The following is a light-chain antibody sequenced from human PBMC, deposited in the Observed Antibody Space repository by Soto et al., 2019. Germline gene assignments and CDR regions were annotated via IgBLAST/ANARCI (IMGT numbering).Light chain of an antibody. CDR1: QSIVRW. J-gene: IGKJ5*01. CDR3: QQRSYLPIS. CDR2: AAS. Sequence: DNQMTQSPSTLSAYVGDTVTISSRATQSIVRWLAWYQQQPGKAPTLLIHAASTLQSGVPSRFSGSGSGTDFTLTIISLEPEDFAVYYCQQRSYLPISFGQGTRLEIK. V-gene: IGKV1-5*01.